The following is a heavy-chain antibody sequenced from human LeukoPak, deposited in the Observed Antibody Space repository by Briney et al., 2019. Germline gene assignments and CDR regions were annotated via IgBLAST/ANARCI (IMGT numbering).Heavy chain of an antibody. J-gene: IGHJ4*02. V-gene: IGHV4-39*01. CDR1: GGSISSSSYY. D-gene: IGHD3-9*01. Sequence: SETLSLTCTVSGGSISSSSYYWGWIRQPPGTGLEWLGSIYYSGSTYYNPSLKSRVTISVDTSKNQFSLKLSSVTAADTAVYYCARHDYDILTGYYDEGGYFDYWGQGTLVTVSS. CDR2: IYYSGST. CDR3: ARHDYDILTGYYDEGGYFDY.